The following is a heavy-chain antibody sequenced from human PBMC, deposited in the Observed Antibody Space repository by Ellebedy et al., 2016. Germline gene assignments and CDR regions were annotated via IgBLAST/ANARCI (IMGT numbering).Heavy chain of an antibody. CDR2: LSFDGNKE. CDR1: GFPFSSYA. J-gene: IGHJ4*02. CDR3: ARGGTTDG. D-gene: IGHD3-16*01. Sequence: GESLKISXAASGFPFSSYAMHWVRQASGKGLEWVAVLSFDGNKEYYADSVKGRFTISRDNSKNTLYLQMNSLRAEDTAVYYCARGGTTDGWGQGTLVTVSS. V-gene: IGHV3-30*03.